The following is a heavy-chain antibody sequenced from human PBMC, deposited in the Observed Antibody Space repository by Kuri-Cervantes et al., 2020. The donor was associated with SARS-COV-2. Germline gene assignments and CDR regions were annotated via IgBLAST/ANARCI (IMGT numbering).Heavy chain of an antibody. J-gene: IGHJ4*02. Sequence: GGSLRLSCAASGFTFSGHWIHWVRQAPGKGLEWVAVVSDVGINTYYADSVKGRFTISRDNSKNTLWLQMSSLRAEDTAVYYCAKPLTSGGYDFDSWGQGTLVTVSS. CDR3: AKPLTSGGYDFDS. CDR1: GFTFSGHW. CDR2: VSDVGINT. D-gene: IGHD5-12*01. V-gene: IGHV3-30-3*01.